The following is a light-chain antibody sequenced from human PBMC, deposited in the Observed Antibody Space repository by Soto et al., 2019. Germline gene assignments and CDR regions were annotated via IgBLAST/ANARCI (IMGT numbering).Light chain of an antibody. CDR3: SSFTSRFTFV. J-gene: IGLJ1*01. V-gene: IGLV2-14*01. CDR1: RSDVGAYNY. CDR2: EVT. Sequence: HSPLTQAACVSGCPGQSIAISCTGTRSDVGAYNYVSWYQQHPGKAPKLMISEVTNRPSGVSDRFSGSKSGNTASLTISGLQAEDEADYYCSSFTSRFTFVFGTGTKVTVL.